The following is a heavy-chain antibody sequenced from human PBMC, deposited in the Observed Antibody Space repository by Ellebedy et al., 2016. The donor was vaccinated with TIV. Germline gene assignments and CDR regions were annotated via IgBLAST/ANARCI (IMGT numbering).Heavy chain of an antibody. V-gene: IGHV4-59*08. J-gene: IGHJ2*01. CDR2: IYYSGST. D-gene: IGHD3-22*01. CDR1: GGSISSYY. CDR3: ARHFVSGDSRRSYWYFDL. Sequence: SETLSLXXTVSGGSISSYYWSWIRQPPGKGLEWIGYIYYSGSTNYNPSLKSRVTISVDTSKNQFSLKLSSVTAADTAVYYCARHFVSGDSRRSYWYFDLWGRGTLVTVSS.